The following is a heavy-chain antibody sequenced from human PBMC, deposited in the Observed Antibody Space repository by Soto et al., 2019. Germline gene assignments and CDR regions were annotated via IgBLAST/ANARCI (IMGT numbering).Heavy chain of an antibody. V-gene: IGHV1-69*02. J-gene: IGHJ6*02. Sequence: QVQLVQSGAEVKKPGSSVKVSCKASGGTFSSYTISWVRQAPGQGLEWMGRIIPILGIANYAQKFQGRVTITSDKSTSTAYMELSSLRSEDTTEYYCARLLVLEHYYVLDVWGQGTTLTVSS. CDR3: ARLLVLEHYYVLDV. D-gene: IGHD2-8*02. CDR2: IIPILGIA. CDR1: GGTFSSYT.